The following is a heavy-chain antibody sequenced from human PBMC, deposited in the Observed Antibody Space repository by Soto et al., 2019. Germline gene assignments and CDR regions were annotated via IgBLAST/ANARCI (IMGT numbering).Heavy chain of an antibody. CDR2: LTPIFATA. D-gene: IGHD3-10*01. Sequence: ASVKVSCKASGGTFSSYSINWVRQAPGQGLEWMGGLTPIFATAEYTQKFQGRFTVSRDDARGSLYLQMNSLRVEDTAVYYCASLLGDVTTFHYWGQGTLVTVSS. CDR1: GGTFSSYS. J-gene: IGHJ4*02. CDR3: ASLLGDVTTFHY. V-gene: IGHV1-69*05.